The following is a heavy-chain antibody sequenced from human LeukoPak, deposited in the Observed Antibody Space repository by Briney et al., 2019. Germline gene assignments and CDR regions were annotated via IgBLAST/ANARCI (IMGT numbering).Heavy chain of an antibody. J-gene: IGHJ6*03. CDR2: IYPGDSDT. CDR1: GYSFTSYW. D-gene: IGHD3-10*01. V-gene: IGHV5-51*01. Sequence: GESLKVSCKGSGYSFTSYWIGWVRQMPRKGLEWMGIIYPGDSDTRYSPSFQGQVTISADKSISTAYLQWSSLKASDTAMYYCARHLKDYYGSGSYDYYYYYYMDVWGKGTTVTVSS. CDR3: ARHLKDYYGSGSYDYYYYYYMDV.